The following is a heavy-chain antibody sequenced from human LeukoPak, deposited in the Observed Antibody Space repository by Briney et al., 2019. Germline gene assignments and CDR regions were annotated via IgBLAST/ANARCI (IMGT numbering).Heavy chain of an antibody. J-gene: IGHJ6*02. CDR1: GGSINSYS. V-gene: IGHV4-59*12. CDR3: ARDRYAVLSSGWYYHGMDV. D-gene: IGHD6-19*01. CDR2: IHYSGST. Sequence: PSETLSLTCTVSGGSINSYSWSWIRQPPGKGLDWIGSIHYSGSTNCNPSLKSRVTISDDTSKNQFSLKLSSVTAADTAVYYCARDRYAVLSSGWYYHGMDVWGQGTTVTVSS.